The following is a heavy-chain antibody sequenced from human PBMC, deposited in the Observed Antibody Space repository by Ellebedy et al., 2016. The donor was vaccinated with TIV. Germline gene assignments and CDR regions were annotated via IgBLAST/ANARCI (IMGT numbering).Heavy chain of an antibody. Sequence: GESLKISXSASGFTFSSYAMHWVRQAPGKGLEYVSAISSNGGSTYYADSVKGRFTISRDNSKNTLYLQMSSLRAEDTAVYYCAIFEGGLKRFDPWGQGTLVTVSS. CDR3: AIFEGGLKRFDP. CDR2: ISSNGGST. V-gene: IGHV3-64D*06. D-gene: IGHD3-16*01. CDR1: GFTFSSYA. J-gene: IGHJ5*02.